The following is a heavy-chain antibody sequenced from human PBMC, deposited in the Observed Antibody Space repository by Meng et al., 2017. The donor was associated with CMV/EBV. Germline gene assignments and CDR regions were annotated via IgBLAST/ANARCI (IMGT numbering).Heavy chain of an antibody. J-gene: IGHJ4*02. Sequence: LTCAVYGGSFSGYYWSWIRQPPGKGLEWVAVISYDGSNKYYADSVKGRFTISRNNSKNTLYLQMNSLRAEDTAVYYCARGWLRARIDYWGQGTLVTVSS. D-gene: IGHD5-18*01. V-gene: IGHV3-30*03. CDR1: GGSFSGYY. CDR3: ARGWLRARIDY. CDR2: ISYDGSNK.